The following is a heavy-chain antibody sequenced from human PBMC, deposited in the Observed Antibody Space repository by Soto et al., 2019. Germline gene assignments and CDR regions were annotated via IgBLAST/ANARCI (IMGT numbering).Heavy chain of an antibody. V-gene: IGHV1-46*01. J-gene: IGHJ4*02. CDR1: GYTFTSYY. D-gene: IGHD3-22*01. Sequence: ASVKVSCKASGYTFTSYYMHWVRQAPGQGLEWMGIINPSGGSTSYAQKFQGRVTMTRDTSTSTVYMELNSLRAEDTAVYYCAKVIVVVIQPPFDYWGQGTLVTVSS. CDR3: AKVIVVVIQPPFDY. CDR2: INPSGGST.